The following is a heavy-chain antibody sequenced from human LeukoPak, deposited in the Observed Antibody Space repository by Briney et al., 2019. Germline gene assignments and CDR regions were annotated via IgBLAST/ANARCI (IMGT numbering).Heavy chain of an antibody. J-gene: IGHJ4*02. D-gene: IGHD2-15*01. CDR2: ISGYDGYT. V-gene: IGHV1-18*01. CDR1: GSTFTSYG. CDR3: ARGTIAVTATTRGDY. Sequence: ASVKLSCKASGSTFTSYGISWVRQAPGQGLEWMGWISGYDGYTKYAQKLQDRVTMATETSTSTTYMELRSLRSDDTAVYYCARGTIAVTATTRGDYRGQGTLVTVSP.